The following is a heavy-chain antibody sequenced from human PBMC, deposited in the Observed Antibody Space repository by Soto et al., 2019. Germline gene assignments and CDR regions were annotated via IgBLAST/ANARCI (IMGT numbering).Heavy chain of an antibody. CDR1: GGSISSSSYY. Sequence: PSETLSLTCTVSGGSISSSSYYWGWIRQPPGKGLEWIGSIYYSGSTYYNPSLKSRVTISVDTSKNQFSLKLSSVTAAGTAVYYCATSTTSYYYYGMDVWGQGTTVTVSS. J-gene: IGHJ6*02. CDR2: IYYSGST. V-gene: IGHV4-39*01. CDR3: ATSTTSYYYYGMDV. D-gene: IGHD4-17*01.